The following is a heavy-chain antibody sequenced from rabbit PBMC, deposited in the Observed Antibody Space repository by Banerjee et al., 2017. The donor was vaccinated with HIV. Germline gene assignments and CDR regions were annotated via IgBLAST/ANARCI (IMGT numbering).Heavy chain of an antibody. CDR3: ASGYSAYTNANNW. Sequence: QEQLEESGGDLVKPGASLTLTCTASGFSFSSSYYMCWVRQAPGKGLEWIACIYTGSSGSTYYANWAKGRFTISKASSTTVTLKMTSLTAADMATYFCASGYSAYTNANNWWGQGTLVTVS. CDR1: GFSFSSSYY. CDR2: IYTGSSGST. D-gene: IGHD7-1*01. J-gene: IGHJ3*01. V-gene: IGHV1S45*01.